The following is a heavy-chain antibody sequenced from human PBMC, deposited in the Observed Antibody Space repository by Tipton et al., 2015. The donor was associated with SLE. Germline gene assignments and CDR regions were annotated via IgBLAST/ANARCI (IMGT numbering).Heavy chain of an antibody. CDR1: GGSFSGYY. D-gene: IGHD6-6*01. V-gene: IGHV4-34*01. Sequence: LRLSCAVYGGSFSGYYWSWIRQPPGKGLEWIGEINHSGSTNYNPSLKSRVTISVDTSKNQFSLKLSSVTAADTAVYYCASRGDSSSYYWGQGTLVTVSS. J-gene: IGHJ4*02. CDR3: ASRGDSSSYY. CDR2: INHSGST.